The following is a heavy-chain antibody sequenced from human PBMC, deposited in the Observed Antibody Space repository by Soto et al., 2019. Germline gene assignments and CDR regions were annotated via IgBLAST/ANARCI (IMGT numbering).Heavy chain of an antibody. CDR3: VRGRAFMSRVAFDI. J-gene: IGHJ3*02. D-gene: IGHD1-26*01. CDR1: GGSLSDYY. V-gene: IGHV4-34*02. CDR2: INHSGST. Sequence: QVQLQQRGAGLLKHSETLSLTCAVLGGSLSDYYWTWIRQPPGKGLEWIGEINHSGSTSYNPSLKSRLTLSVDKSTKEFSLNLSSVTAADTAAYHCVRGRAFMSRVAFDIWGQGTMVTVSS.